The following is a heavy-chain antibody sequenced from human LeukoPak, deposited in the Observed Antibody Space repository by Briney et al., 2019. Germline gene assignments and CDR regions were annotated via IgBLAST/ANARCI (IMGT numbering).Heavy chain of an antibody. CDR3: ARDGPDFWSPYGMDV. Sequence: GSLRLSCAASGFTFSSYGMHWVRQAPGKGLEWVAVIWYDGSNKYYADSVKGRFTISRDNSKNTLYLQMNSLRAEDTAVYYCARDGPDFWSPYGMDVWGQGTTVTVSS. D-gene: IGHD3-3*01. J-gene: IGHJ6*02. CDR2: IWYDGSNK. CDR1: GFTFSSYG. V-gene: IGHV3-33*01.